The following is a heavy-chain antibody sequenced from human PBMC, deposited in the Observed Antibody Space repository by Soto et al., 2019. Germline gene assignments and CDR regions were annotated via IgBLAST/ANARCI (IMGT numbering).Heavy chain of an antibody. Sequence: SETLSLTCPVSGGSISSYDWSWIRQPPGKGLEWIGYIYYSGSTNYNPSLKSRVTISVDTSKNQFSLKLSSVTAADTAVYYCARLLLGGSYALQPYYFDYWGQGTLVTVSS. CDR1: GGSISSYD. CDR2: IYYSGST. V-gene: IGHV4-59*08. J-gene: IGHJ4*02. D-gene: IGHD1-26*01. CDR3: ARLLLGGSYALQPYYFDY.